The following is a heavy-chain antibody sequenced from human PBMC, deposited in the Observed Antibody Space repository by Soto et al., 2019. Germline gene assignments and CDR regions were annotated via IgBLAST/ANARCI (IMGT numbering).Heavy chain of an antibody. CDR2: ISDSHST. V-gene: IGHV3-23*01. Sequence: EVQLLDSGGGLVQPGGSLRLSCAASGFTFSTYAVSWVRQAPGKGLAWVSTISDSHSTYYANSVKGRFTIYRDNSRNTLYLQMNSLRVEDTAVYYCAKGGEGSCSKTSCLYFSDSWGQGTLVTVSS. CDR3: AKGGEGSCSKTSCLYFSDS. J-gene: IGHJ4*02. CDR1: GFTFSTYA. D-gene: IGHD2-2*01.